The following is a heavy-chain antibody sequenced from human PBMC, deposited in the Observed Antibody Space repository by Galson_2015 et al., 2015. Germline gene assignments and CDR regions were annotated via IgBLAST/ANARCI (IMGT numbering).Heavy chain of an antibody. J-gene: IGHJ4*02. D-gene: IGHD2-15*01. V-gene: IGHV3-23*01. CDR2: ISGSGGTT. CDR3: TRGAYCSGGICYSCGDY. Sequence: SLRLSCAASGFTFSSYAMGWVRQAPGKGLEWVSGISGSGGTTYYADSVKGRFTISRDNSKNTLYLQMNSLRGEDTAVYYCTRGAYCSGGICYSCGDYWGQGTLVTVSS. CDR1: GFTFSSYA.